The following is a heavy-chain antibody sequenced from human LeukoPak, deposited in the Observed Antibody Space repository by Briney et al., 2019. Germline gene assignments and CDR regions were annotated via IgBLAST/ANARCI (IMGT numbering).Heavy chain of an antibody. Sequence: GGSLRLSCAASGFTFSSYSMTWVRQAPGKGLEWVSYISSSSSTIYYADSVKGRFTISRDNAKNSLYLQMNSLRAEDTAVYYCARRDYYYGMDVWGQRTTVTVSS. CDR1: GFTFSSYS. CDR2: ISSSSSTI. J-gene: IGHJ6*02. CDR3: ARRDYYYGMDV. V-gene: IGHV3-48*01.